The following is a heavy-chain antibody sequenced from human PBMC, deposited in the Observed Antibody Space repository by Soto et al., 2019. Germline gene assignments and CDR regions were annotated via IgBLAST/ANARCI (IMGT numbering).Heavy chain of an antibody. D-gene: IGHD5-12*01. V-gene: IGHV3-23*01. Sequence: GGSLRLSCAVSGFSIDTYSFAWVRQTPAKGLQWVSGISVSGDKTFYIDSVQGRFTISRDISKNTLPLQMHNLRVEDSAIYFCARWDGYADLWGRGTLVTVSS. CDR2: ISVSGDKT. J-gene: IGHJ4*01. CDR1: GFSIDTYS. CDR3: ARWDGYADL.